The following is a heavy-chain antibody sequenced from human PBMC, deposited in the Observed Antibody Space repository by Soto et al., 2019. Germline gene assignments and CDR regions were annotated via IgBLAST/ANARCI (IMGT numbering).Heavy chain of an antibody. V-gene: IGHV1-3*01. Sequence: SVKVCCKSSGYTFTIYPTHWVRQAPGQRLEWMGWIDAGNGNTKYSQKFRGRVTFTTDTSASTAYMDLSSLRSEDTAVYYCARDGYTYGSPYYGMDVWGQGTTVTVSS. J-gene: IGHJ6*02. CDR1: GYTFTIYP. D-gene: IGHD5-18*01. CDR3: ARDGYTYGSPYYGMDV. CDR2: IDAGNGNT.